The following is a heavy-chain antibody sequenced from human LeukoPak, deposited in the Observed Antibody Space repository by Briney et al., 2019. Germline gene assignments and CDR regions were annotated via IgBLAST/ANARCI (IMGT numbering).Heavy chain of an antibody. J-gene: IGHJ4*02. CDR2: ISGRGASK. Sequence: PGRSLRLSCAASGFTFSSYGMHWVRQAPGKGLEWVSGISGRGASKYYADSVKGRFTISRDNSKNTLYLQMNSLRAEDTAVYYCAKGVVVAPDVTPFDYWGQGTLVTVSS. D-gene: IGHD2-2*01. CDR1: GFTFSSYG. CDR3: AKGVVVAPDVTPFDY. V-gene: IGHV3-23*01.